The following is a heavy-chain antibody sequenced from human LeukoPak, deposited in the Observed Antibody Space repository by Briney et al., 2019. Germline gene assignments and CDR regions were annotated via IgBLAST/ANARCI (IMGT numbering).Heavy chain of an antibody. J-gene: IGHJ4*02. Sequence: GGSLRLSCAPSGFTVITNDISWVRQAAGKWREWVSFIYREGNTKSADSVQRRITNSRDNSKNTLYIEMNSLSPDDTAVYYCARGVEPLAANTLAYWGEGTLFTVSS. D-gene: IGHD1-14*01. CDR1: GFTVITND. CDR2: IYREGNT. V-gene: IGHV3-53*01. CDR3: ARGVEPLAANTLAY.